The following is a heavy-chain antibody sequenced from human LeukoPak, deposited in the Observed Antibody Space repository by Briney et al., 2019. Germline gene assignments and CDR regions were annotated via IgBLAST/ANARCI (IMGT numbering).Heavy chain of an antibody. J-gene: IGHJ4*02. CDR3: ARDNLRQGIAAAGHDY. V-gene: IGHV4-39*07. CDR2: IYYSGST. CDR1: GGSISSSSYY. D-gene: IGHD6-13*01. Sequence: SETLSLTCTVSGGSISSSSYYWGWIRQPPGKGLEWIGSIYYSGSTYYNPSLKSRVTISVDTSKNQFSLKLSSVTAADTAVYYCARDNLRQGIAAAGHDYWGQGTLVTVSS.